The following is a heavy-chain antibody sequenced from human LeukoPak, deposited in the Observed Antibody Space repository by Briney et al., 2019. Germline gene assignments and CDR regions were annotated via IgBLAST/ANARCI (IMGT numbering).Heavy chain of an antibody. CDR3: ARELVGSGWTPSTSLGMDV. V-gene: IGHV4-34*01. Sequence: SETLSLTCAVYGVSFSGYYWSWIRQPPGKGLEWIGEINHSGSTNYNPSLKSRVTISVDTSKNQFSLKLSSVTAADTAVYYCARELVGSGWTPSTSLGMDVWGQGTTVTVSS. CDR2: INHSGST. CDR1: GVSFSGYY. J-gene: IGHJ6*02. D-gene: IGHD6-19*01.